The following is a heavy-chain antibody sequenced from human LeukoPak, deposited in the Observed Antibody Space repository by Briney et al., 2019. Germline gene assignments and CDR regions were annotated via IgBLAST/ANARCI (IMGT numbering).Heavy chain of an antibody. CDR3: AREDTTVTTGGFDY. J-gene: IGHJ4*02. Sequence: PSETLSLTCAVYGGSFSGYYWSWIRQPPGKGLEWIGEINHSGSTYYNPSLKSRVTISVDRSKNQFSLKLSSVTAADTAVYYCAREDTTVTTGGFDYWGQGTLVTVSS. D-gene: IGHD4-17*01. V-gene: IGHV4-34*01. CDR2: INHSGST. CDR1: GGSFSGYY.